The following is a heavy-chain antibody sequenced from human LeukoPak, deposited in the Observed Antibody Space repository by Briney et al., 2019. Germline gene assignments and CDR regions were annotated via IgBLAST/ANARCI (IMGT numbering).Heavy chain of an antibody. V-gene: IGHV3-21*01. CDR3: VRLRRNSDRSGYYYYYDY. Sequence: KPGGSLRLSCAVSGFIFSDYSFNWVRQAPGKGLEWVSSVNSTSSSIYYADAVRGRFTISRDNAKSSVFLQMNSLRAEDTAVYYCVRLRRNSDRSGYYYYYDYWGQGILVTVSS. CDR2: VNSTSSSI. CDR1: GFIFSDYS. J-gene: IGHJ4*02. D-gene: IGHD3-22*01.